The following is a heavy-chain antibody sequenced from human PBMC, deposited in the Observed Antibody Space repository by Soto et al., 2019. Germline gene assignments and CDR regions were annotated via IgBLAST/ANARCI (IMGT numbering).Heavy chain of an antibody. D-gene: IGHD2-2*03. CDR3: AKMEGMDPWAYSFDY. J-gene: IGHJ4*02. CDR2: IYGGGNGP. Sequence: EVQVLESGGGLVQPGGSLRLSCAVTGFTFSDFAMSWVRQAPGKGLEWVSRIYGGGNGPHYADSVKGRVTISRDNSKNTLYLQMNSLRAEDTAVYYCAKMEGMDPWAYSFDYWGQGTLVTVSS. V-gene: IGHV3-23*01. CDR1: GFTFSDFA.